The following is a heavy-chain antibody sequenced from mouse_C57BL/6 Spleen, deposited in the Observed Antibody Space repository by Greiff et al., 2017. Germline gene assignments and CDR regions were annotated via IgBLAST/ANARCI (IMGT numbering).Heavy chain of an antibody. Sequence: VQLQESGAELARPGASVKLSCKASGYTFTSYGISWAKQRTGQGLEWIGEIYPRSGNTYYNEKFKGKATLTADKSSSTAYMELRSLTSEDSAVYFCARSGTVGVDYWGQGTTLTVSS. CDR1: GYTFTSYG. CDR2: IYPRSGNT. J-gene: IGHJ2*01. V-gene: IGHV1-81*01. CDR3: ARSGTVGVDY. D-gene: IGHD1-1*01.